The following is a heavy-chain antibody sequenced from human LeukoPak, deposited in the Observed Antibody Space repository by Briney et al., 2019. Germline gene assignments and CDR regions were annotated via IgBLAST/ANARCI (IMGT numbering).Heavy chain of an antibody. CDR1: GYTFTGYY. V-gene: IGHV1-2*02. J-gene: IGHJ2*01. CDR2: INPNSGGT. Sequence: ASVKVSCKASGYTFTGYYMHWVRQAPGQGLEWMGWINPNSGGTNYAQKIQGRVTMTRDTSISTAYMELSRLRSDDTAVYYCARDGNGSGPQVWYFDLWGRGTLVTVSS. CDR3: ARDGNGSGPQVWYFDL. D-gene: IGHD3-10*01.